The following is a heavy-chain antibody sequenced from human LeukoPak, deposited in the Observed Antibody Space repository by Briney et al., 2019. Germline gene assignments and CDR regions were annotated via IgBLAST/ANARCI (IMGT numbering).Heavy chain of an antibody. CDR1: GGSISSYY. CDR2: IYYSGST. J-gene: IGHJ6*03. D-gene: IGHD6-13*01. V-gene: IGHV4-59*01. Sequence: PSETLSLTCTVSGGSISSYYWSWIRQPPGKGLEWIGYIYYSGSTNYNPSLKSRVTISVDTSKNQFSLKLSSVTAADTAVYYCARDGKSAAGPYYYYMDVWGKGTTVTVSS. CDR3: ARDGKSAAGPYYYYMDV.